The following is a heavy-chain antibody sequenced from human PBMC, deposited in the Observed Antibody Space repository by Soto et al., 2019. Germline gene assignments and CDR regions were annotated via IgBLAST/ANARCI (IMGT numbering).Heavy chain of an antibody. D-gene: IGHD2-15*01. CDR1: GGSISSSSYY. CDR2: IYYSGST. J-gene: IGHJ5*02. V-gene: IGHV4-39*01. Sequence: PSETLSLTCTVSGGSISSSSYYWGWIRQPPGKGLEWVGSIYYSGSTYYNPSLKSRVTISVDTSKNQFSLKLSSVTAADTAVYYCARKDRVVAEGRWFDPWGQGTLVTVSS. CDR3: ARKDRVVAEGRWFDP.